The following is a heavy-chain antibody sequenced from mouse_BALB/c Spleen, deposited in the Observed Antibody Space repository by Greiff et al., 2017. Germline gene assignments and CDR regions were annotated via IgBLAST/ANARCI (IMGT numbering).Heavy chain of an antibody. D-gene: IGHD1-2*01. CDR1: GYTFTSYW. Sequence: QVQLQQSGAELAKPGASVKMSCKASGYTFTSYWMHWVKQRPGQGLEWIGYINPSTGYTEYNQKFKDKATLTADKSSSTAYMQLSSLTSEDSAVYYCARGLLRLQGYWGQGTTLTVSS. J-gene: IGHJ2*01. CDR2: INPSTGYT. CDR3: ARGLLRLQGY. V-gene: IGHV1-7*01.